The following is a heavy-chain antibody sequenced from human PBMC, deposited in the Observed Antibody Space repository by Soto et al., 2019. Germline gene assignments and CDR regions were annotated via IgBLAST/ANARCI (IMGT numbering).Heavy chain of an antibody. CDR3: ARDQGGIAAAGTGPDY. V-gene: IGHV4-34*01. Sequence: PSETLSLTCAVYGGSFSGYYWSWIRQPPGKGLEWIGEINHSGSTNYNPSLKSRVTISVDTPKNQFSLKLSSVTAADTAVYYCARDQGGIAAAGTGPDYWGQGTLVTVSS. D-gene: IGHD6-13*01. CDR1: GGSFSGYY. CDR2: INHSGST. J-gene: IGHJ4*02.